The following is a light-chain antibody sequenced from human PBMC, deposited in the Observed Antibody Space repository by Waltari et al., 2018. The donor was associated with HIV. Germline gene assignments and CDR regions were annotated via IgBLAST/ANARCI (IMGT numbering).Light chain of an antibody. J-gene: IGKJ4*01. CDR2: RAY. Sequence: DIVLSQSPDSLAVSLGERATITCMSSRTVFSTFDSLACYQQQRGQPPKVIIDRAYTRAFGVSDRFSGSGSGTNFSLTSSSVQAGDLAIYYCQQYFSLPFTFGGGTKVEIK. V-gene: IGKV4-1*01. CDR3: QQYFSLPFT. CDR1: RTVFSTFDS.